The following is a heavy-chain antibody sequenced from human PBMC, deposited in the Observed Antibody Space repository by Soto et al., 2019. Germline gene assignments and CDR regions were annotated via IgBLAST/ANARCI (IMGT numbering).Heavy chain of an antibody. D-gene: IGHD3-3*01. CDR3: ARVMYYDFWSGLFDY. V-gene: IGHV1-3*01. J-gene: IGHJ4*02. CDR2: INAGNGNT. Sequence: ASVKVSCKASGYTFTSYAMHWVRQAPGQRLEWMGWINAGNGNTKYSQKFQGRVTITRDTSASTAYMELSSLRSEDTAVYYCARVMYYDFWSGLFDYWGQGTLVTVSS. CDR1: GYTFTSYA.